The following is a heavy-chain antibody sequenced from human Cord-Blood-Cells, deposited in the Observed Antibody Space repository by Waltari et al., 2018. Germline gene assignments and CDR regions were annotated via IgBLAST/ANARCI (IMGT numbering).Heavy chain of an antibody. V-gene: IGHV4-34*01. CDR3: ARILYSSSSYYYYYMDV. J-gene: IGHJ6*03. Sequence: QVQLQKWGAGLLKPSETLSLTCAVYGGSCSGYYWSWIRQPPGKGLEWIGEINHSGSTNYNPCLKSRVTISLNTSKNQFSLKLSSGTAADTAVYYCARILYSSSSYYYYYMDVWGKGTTVTVSS. D-gene: IGHD6-6*01. CDR2: INHSGST. CDR1: GGSCSGYY.